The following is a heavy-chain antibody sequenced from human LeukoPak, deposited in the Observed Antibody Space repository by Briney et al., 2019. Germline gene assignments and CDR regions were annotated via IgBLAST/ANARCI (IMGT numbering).Heavy chain of an antibody. D-gene: IGHD3-22*01. CDR3: ARQRVNYYDSSGYPHFDY. CDR1: GGSFSGYY. CDR2: INHSGST. V-gene: IGHV4-34*01. Sequence: SETLSLTCAVYGGSFSGYYWSWLRQPPGKGLEWIGEINHSGSTNYNPSLKSRVTISVDTSKNQFSLKLSSVTAADTAVYYCARQRVNYYDSSGYPHFDYGGQGTLGTVS. J-gene: IGHJ4*02.